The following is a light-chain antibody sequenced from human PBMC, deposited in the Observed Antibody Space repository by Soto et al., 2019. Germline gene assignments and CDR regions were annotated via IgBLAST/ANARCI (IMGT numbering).Light chain of an antibody. CDR3: QQYGNSPYT. V-gene: IGKV3-20*01. CDR2: GAS. J-gene: IGKJ2*01. CDR1: QSVSSSD. Sequence: EIVLTQSPGTLSLSPGERATLSXXXXQSVSSSDLAWYQQKPGQAPRLLIYGASSRATGIPDRFSGSGSGTDFTLTISRLEPEDFAVYYCQQYGNSPYTFGQGTKLEIK.